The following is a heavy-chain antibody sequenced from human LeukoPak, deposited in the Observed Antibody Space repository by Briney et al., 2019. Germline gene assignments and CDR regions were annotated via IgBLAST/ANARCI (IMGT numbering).Heavy chain of an antibody. CDR1: GGSFSGYY. CDR2: INHSGST. D-gene: IGHD1-14*01. CDR3: ASGVSGTSIDY. V-gene: IGHV4-34*01. Sequence: SETLSLTCAVYGGSFSGYYWSWIRQPPGKGLEWIGEINHSGSTNYNPSLKSRVTISVDTSKNQFSLKLSSVTAADTAAYYCASGVSGTSIDYWGQGTLVTVSS. J-gene: IGHJ4*02.